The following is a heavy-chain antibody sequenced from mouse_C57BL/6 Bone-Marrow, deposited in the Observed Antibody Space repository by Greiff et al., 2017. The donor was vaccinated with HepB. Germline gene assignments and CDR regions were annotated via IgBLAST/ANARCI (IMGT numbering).Heavy chain of an antibody. J-gene: IGHJ3*01. CDR3: ARQGSGYGSRFAY. D-gene: IGHD3-2*02. CDR2: ISSGGSYT. Sequence: EVKLMESGGDLVKPGGSLKLSCAASGFTFSSYGMSWVRQTPDKRLEWVATISSGGSYTYYPDSVKGRFTISRDNAKNTLYLQMSSLKSEDTAMYYCARQGSGYGSRFAYWGQGTLVTVSA. CDR1: GFTFSSYG. V-gene: IGHV5-6*01.